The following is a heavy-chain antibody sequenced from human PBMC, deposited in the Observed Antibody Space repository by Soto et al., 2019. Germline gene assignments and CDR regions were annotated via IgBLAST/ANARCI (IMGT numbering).Heavy chain of an antibody. CDR1: GFTFSSYA. D-gene: IGHD3-22*01. CDR2: ISYDGSNK. Sequence: QVQLMESGGGVVQPGRSLRLSCAASGFTFSSYAMHWVRQAPGKGLEWVAVISYDGSNKYYADSVKGRFTISRDNSKNTLYLQMNSLRAEDTAVYYCARDTHYYDSSGYSHWGQGTLVTVSS. CDR3: ARDTHYYDSSGYSH. V-gene: IGHV3-30-3*01. J-gene: IGHJ4*02.